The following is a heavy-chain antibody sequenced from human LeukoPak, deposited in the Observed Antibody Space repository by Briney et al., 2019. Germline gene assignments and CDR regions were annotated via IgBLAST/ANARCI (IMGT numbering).Heavy chain of an antibody. Sequence: GGSLRLSCAASGFTFSNAWMSWVRQAPGKGLEWVGRIKSKTDGGTTDYAAPVKGRFTISRGDSKNTLYLQMNSLKTEDTAVYYCTTDPYQLLFGFSGYWGQGTLVTVSS. CDR3: TTDPYQLLFGFSGY. D-gene: IGHD2-2*01. CDR1: GFTFSNAW. CDR2: IKSKTDGGTT. J-gene: IGHJ4*02. V-gene: IGHV3-15*01.